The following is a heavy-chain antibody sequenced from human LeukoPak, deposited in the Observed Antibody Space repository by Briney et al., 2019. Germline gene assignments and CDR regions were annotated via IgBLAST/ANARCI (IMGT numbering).Heavy chain of an antibody. CDR2: ISWNSGSI. CDR3: AKDIGAATDGADAFDI. J-gene: IGHJ3*02. D-gene: IGHD2-15*01. Sequence: PGGSLRLSCAATGLSVSSNFMSWVRQAPGKGLEWVSGISWNSGSIGYADSVKGRFTISRDNAKNSLYLQMNSRRAEDTALYYCAKDIGAATDGADAFDIWGQGTMVTVSS. CDR1: GLSVSSNF. V-gene: IGHV3-9*01.